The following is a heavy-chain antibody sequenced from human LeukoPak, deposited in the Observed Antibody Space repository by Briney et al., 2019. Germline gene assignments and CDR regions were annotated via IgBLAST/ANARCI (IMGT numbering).Heavy chain of an antibody. D-gene: IGHD3-10*01. V-gene: IGHV4-34*01. CDR3: ARDEAHPNTYYYGSGSYYARLDI. Sequence: PSETLSLTCAVYGGSFSGYYWSWIRQPPGKGLEWIGEINHSGSTNYNPSLKSRVTISVDTSKNQFSVKLSSVTAADTAVYYCARDEAHPNTYYYGSGSYYARLDIWGQGTMVTVSS. J-gene: IGHJ3*02. CDR1: GGSFSGYY. CDR2: INHSGST.